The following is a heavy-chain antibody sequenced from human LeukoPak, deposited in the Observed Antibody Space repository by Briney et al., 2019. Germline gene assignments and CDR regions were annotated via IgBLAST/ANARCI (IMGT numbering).Heavy chain of an antibody. CDR1: GYTFSSYG. V-gene: IGHV1-18*01. J-gene: IGHJ4*02. D-gene: IGHD1-26*01. Sequence: ASVKVSCKASGYTFSSYGISWVRQAPGQGLEWMGWISAYNGNTNYAQKLQGRVTMTTDTSTSTAYMELRSLRSDDTAVYYCARPGLVGATIGLFDYWGQGTLVTVSS. CDR3: ARPGLVGATIGLFDY. CDR2: ISAYNGNT.